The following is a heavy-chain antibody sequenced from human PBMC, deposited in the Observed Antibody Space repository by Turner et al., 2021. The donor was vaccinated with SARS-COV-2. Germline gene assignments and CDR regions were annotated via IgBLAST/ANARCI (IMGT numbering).Heavy chain of an antibody. CDR3: ARHQWLRGAFDI. V-gene: IGHV4-59*08. CDR1: GGSIRSYF. J-gene: IGHJ3*02. D-gene: IGHD5-12*01. CDR2: IYYSGST. Sequence: QVQLQESGPGLVKPSETLSLTCTVSGGSIRSYFWSWIRQPPGKGLEWIGYIYYSGSTNDNPSLKSRVTISVDKSKNQFSLKMSSVTAADTAVYFCARHQWLRGAFDIWGQGTMVTVSS.